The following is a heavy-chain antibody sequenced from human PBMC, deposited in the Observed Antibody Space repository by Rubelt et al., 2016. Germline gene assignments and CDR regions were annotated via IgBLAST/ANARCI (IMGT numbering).Heavy chain of an antibody. V-gene: IGHV1-69*01. CDR3: ATGGDFGVVIPNWFDP. CDR2: IIPIFGTA. CDR1: GGTFSSYA. J-gene: IGHJ5*02. D-gene: IGHD3-3*01. Sequence: QVQLVQSGAEVKKPGSSVKVSCKASGGTFSSYAISWVRQAPGQGLEWMGGIIPIFGTANYAQKFQGLGMITADEATSTAYMELSSLRSEDTAVYYCATGGDFGVVIPNWFDPWGQGTLVTVSS.